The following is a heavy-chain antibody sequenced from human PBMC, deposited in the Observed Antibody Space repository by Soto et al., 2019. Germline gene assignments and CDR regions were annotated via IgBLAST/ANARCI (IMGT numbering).Heavy chain of an antibody. Sequence: PGGSLRLSCAASGFTFSSYSMRWVRQAPGKGLEWVSGISGSGGITYYVDSVKGRFTISRDNSQNTLYLQMNSLRAEDTAVYYCAKAGTTSGFYYIDVWGKGTTVTVSS. CDR2: ISGSGGIT. J-gene: IGHJ6*03. CDR1: GFTFSSYS. CDR3: AKAGTTSGFYYIDV. V-gene: IGHV3-23*01. D-gene: IGHD1-7*01.